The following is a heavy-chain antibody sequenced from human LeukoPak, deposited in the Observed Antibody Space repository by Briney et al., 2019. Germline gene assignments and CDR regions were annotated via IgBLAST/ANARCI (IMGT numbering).Heavy chain of an antibody. V-gene: IGHV4-4*09. Sequence: SETLSLTCTVSGGSISSYYWSWIRQPPGKGLEWIGYIYTSGSTNYNPSLKSRVTISVDTSKNHFSLKLSSVTAADMAVYYCARHTIVVVPAARAVGNWFDPWGQGTLVTVSS. CDR1: GGSISSYY. D-gene: IGHD2-2*01. CDR3: ARHTIVVVPAARAVGNWFDP. CDR2: IYTSGST. J-gene: IGHJ5*02.